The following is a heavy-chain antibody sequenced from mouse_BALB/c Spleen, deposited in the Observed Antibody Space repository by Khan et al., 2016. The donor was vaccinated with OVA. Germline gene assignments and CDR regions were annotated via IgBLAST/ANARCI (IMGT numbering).Heavy chain of an antibody. CDR2: IDPANGNT. CDR1: GFNIKDTY. J-gene: IGHJ3*01. D-gene: IGHD2-4*01. CDR3: ASPYDCGCAY. V-gene: IGHV14-3*02. Sequence: MQLEESGAELVKPGASVKLSCTASGFNIKDTYMHWVKQRPEQGLEWIGRIDPANGNTKYDPKFQGKATITADTSSNTAYLQLSSLTSEDTAVYYCASPYDCGCAYWGQGTLVTVSA.